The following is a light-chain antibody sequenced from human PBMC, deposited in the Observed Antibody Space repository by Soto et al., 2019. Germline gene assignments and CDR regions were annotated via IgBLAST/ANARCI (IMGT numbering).Light chain of an antibody. CDR1: QNVDTD. V-gene: IGKV3-15*01. CDR2: SAS. Sequence: EIVMTQSPDTLSVSPGERATLSCRASQNVDTDLAWYQQRPGQAPRLLIFSASRRATGTPARFSGSGSGTEFTLTINSLQSEDFAVYYCQQTNTWRTFGQGPKVEV. CDR3: QQTNTWRT. J-gene: IGKJ1*01.